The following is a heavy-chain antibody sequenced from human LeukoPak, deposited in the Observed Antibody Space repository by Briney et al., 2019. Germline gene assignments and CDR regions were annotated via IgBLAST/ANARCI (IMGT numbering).Heavy chain of an antibody. J-gene: IGHJ4*02. CDR1: GYSISSGYY. CDR3: ASGGYCSSTSCYTGLDY. D-gene: IGHD2-2*02. V-gene: IGHV4-38-2*01. CDR2: IYHSGST. Sequence: KPSETLSLTCAVSGYSISSGYYWGWVRQPPGEGLGWIGGIYHSGSTYYNPSLKSRVTISVDTSKNQFSLKLSSVTAADTAVYYCASGGYCSSTSCYTGLDYWGQGTLVTVSS.